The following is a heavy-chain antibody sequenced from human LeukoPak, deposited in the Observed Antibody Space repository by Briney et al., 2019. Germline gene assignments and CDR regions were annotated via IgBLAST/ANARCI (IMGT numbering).Heavy chain of an antibody. D-gene: IGHD6-13*01. V-gene: IGHV4-38-2*02. CDR2: IYHSGST. CDR3: ARHREKSSTYSGIDWFDP. Sequence: PSETLSLTCTVSGYSIRSGYYWGWIRQPPGKGLEWIGSIYHSGSTYYNPSLKSRVTISVDTSKNQFSLNLSSLTAADTAVYYCARHREKSSTYSGIDWFDPWGQGTLVTVSS. J-gene: IGHJ5*02. CDR1: GYSIRSGYY.